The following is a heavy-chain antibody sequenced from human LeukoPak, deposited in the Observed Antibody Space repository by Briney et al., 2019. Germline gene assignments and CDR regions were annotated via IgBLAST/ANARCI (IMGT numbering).Heavy chain of an antibody. D-gene: IGHD5-12*01. CDR3: AREYSGYDLAFDY. V-gene: IGHV3-7*01. CDR2: IKQDGSEK. CDR1: GFTFSSYW. Sequence: GGSLRLSCAASGFTFSSYWMSWVRQAPGKGLEWVANIKQDGSEKYYVDSVKGRFTISRDNAKNSLYLQMNSLRAEDTAVYYCAREYSGYDLAFDYWGQGTLVTVSS. J-gene: IGHJ4*02.